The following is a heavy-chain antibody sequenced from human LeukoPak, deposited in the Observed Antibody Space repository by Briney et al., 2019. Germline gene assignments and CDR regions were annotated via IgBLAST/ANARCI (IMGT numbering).Heavy chain of an antibody. J-gene: IGHJ4*01. Sequence: SQTLSLTCTVSGGSISSGSYYWSWIRQPAGKGLEWIGRIYTSGSTNYNPSLKSRVTISVDTSKNQFSLKLSSVTAADTAVYYCASRGYRDYWGHGTLVTVSS. CDR2: IYTSGST. CDR1: GGSISSGSYY. D-gene: IGHD5-18*01. V-gene: IGHV4-61*02. CDR3: ASRGYRDY.